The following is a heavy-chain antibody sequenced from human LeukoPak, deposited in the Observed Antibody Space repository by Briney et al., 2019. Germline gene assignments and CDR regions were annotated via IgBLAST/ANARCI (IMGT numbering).Heavy chain of an antibody. D-gene: IGHD3-22*01. CDR2: IYPGDSDT. Sequence: GESLKISCKGSGYRFTSYWIGWVRQKPGKGLEWMGIIYPGDSDTRYSPSFQGQVTISADKSFSTAYLQWSGLKASDTAMYYCARLGGDYYDSSGYSPVGAFDIWGQGTMVTVSS. CDR3: ARLGGDYYDSSGYSPVGAFDI. V-gene: IGHV5-51*01. CDR1: GYRFTSYW. J-gene: IGHJ3*02.